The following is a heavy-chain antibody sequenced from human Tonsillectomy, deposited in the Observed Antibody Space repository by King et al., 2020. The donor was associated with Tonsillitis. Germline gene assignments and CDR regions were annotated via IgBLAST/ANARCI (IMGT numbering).Heavy chain of an antibody. Sequence: LQLQESGPGLVKPSQTLSLTCTVSCDFINGGSFYLGWVRQPAGKGLEYIGRIFSSGTTHYNPSFQSRVTMSVDTSKNQFSLKLSSVTAADTAVYYCARVLSYYENWFDAWGHGTLVTVSS. J-gene: IGHJ5*01. D-gene: IGHD3-10*01. CDR3: ARVLSYYENWFDA. CDR2: IFSSGTT. CDR1: CDFINGGSFY. V-gene: IGHV4-61*02.